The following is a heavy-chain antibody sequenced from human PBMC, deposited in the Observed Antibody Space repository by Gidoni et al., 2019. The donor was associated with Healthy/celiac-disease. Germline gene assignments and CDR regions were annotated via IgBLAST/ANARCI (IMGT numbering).Heavy chain of an antibody. CDR3: AKDPSTTVTTPDY. Sequence: EVQLVESGGDLVQPGRPLRLACAASGSTFDDYAMQGVRQAPGKGLEWVSGISWKSGSIGYADSVKGRFTVSRDNAKNSLYLQMNSLRAEDAALYYCAKDPSTTVTTPDYWGQGTLVTVSS. V-gene: IGHV3-9*01. CDR1: GSTFDDYA. D-gene: IGHD4-17*01. J-gene: IGHJ4*02. CDR2: ISWKSGSI.